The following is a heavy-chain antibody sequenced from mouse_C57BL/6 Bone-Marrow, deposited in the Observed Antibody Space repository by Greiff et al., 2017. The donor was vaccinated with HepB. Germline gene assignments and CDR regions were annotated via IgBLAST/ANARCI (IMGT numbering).Heavy chain of an antibody. CDR3: AREKGTAQGWFAY. D-gene: IGHD3-2*02. Sequence: QVQLQQPEAELVRPGSSVKLSCKASGYTFTSYWMDWVKQRPGQGLEWIGNIYPSDSETHYNQKFKDKATLTVDKSSSTAYMQLSSLTSEDSAVYYCAREKGTAQGWFAYWGQGTLVTVSA. CDR2: IYPSDSET. CDR1: GYTFTSYW. V-gene: IGHV1-61*01. J-gene: IGHJ3*01.